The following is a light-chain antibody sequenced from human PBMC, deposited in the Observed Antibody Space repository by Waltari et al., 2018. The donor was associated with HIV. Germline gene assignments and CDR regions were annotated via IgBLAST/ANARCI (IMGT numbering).Light chain of an antibody. CDR2: DNN. CDR3: GAWDSSLSAGV. CDR1: SSNIGVNY. J-gene: IGLJ2*01. Sequence: SVLTQPPSVSAAPGQKVTISCSGSSSNIGVNYVSWYQQLPGTAPKLLIYDNNKRPSGIPDRFSGSKSGTSATLGITGLQTGDEADYYCGAWDSSLSAGVFGGGTKLTVL. V-gene: IGLV1-51*01.